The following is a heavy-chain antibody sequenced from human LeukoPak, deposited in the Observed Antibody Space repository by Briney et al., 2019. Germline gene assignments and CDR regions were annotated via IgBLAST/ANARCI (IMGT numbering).Heavy chain of an antibody. D-gene: IGHD4-23*01. V-gene: IGHV4-4*07. CDR1: DGSISYYY. CDR3: ARWHMNSQDV. Sequence: PSETLSLTCTVSDGSISYYYWSWIRQPAGKGLEWIGRIYVGGSTNYSPSLKSRVSMSPDKSKNQLSLKLISVSAADTAVYYCARWHMNSQDVWGRGTAVTVS. J-gene: IGHJ6*02. CDR2: IYVGGST.